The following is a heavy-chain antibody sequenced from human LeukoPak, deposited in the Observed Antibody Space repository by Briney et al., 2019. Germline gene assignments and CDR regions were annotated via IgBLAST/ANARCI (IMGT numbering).Heavy chain of an antibody. Sequence: GGSLRLSCAASRFTFTDYGMHWVRQPPGKGLEWVALIWYDGSGKYYADSVKGRFTISRDNSKNTLYVQMNSLRPEDTAVYYCAKSVGSGSPAPDYWGQGTLVTVSS. D-gene: IGHD3-10*01. V-gene: IGHV3-33*06. CDR2: IWYDGSGK. J-gene: IGHJ4*02. CDR3: AKSVGSGSPAPDY. CDR1: RFTFTDYG.